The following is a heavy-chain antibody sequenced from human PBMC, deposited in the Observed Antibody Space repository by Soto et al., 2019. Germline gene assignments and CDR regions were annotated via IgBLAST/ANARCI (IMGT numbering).Heavy chain of an antibody. V-gene: IGHV4-31*03. CDR1: GGSISSGGYY. CDR3: ARLGGYYQAFDS. J-gene: IGHJ4*02. D-gene: IGHD3-22*01. Sequence: SETLSLTCTVSGGSISSGGYYWRWIRQHPGKGLEWIGYIYYSGSTYYNPSLKSRVTISVDTSKNQFSLKLSSVTAADTAVYYCARLGGYYQAFDSWGQGTLVTVSP. CDR2: IYYSGST.